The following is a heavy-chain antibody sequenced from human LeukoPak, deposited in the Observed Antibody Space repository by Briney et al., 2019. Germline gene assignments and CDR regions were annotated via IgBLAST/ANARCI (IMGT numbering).Heavy chain of an antibody. Sequence: ETLSLTCTVSGYSISSGYYWGWIQQPPGKGLEWIGSIYHSGSTYYNPSLKSRVTISVDTSKNQFSLKLSSVTAADTAVYYCARVDQLLYYYFDYWGQGTLVTVSS. CDR1: GYSISSGYY. V-gene: IGHV4-38-2*02. CDR2: IYHSGST. D-gene: IGHD2-2*02. CDR3: ARVDQLLYYYFDY. J-gene: IGHJ4*02.